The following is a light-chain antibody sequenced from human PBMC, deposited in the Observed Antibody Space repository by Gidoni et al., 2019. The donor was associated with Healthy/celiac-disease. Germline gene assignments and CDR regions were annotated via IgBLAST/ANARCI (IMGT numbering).Light chain of an antibody. Sequence: EIVLTQSPATLSVSTGGRATLSRRATQSVSLNLAWYQQQPGQAPRLLIYGASTKSTGLPARFSGRGSGTEFTLTISSLQSEDFAVYYCQPYNNWPLTFGGGTKVEIK. V-gene: IGKV3-15*01. CDR3: QPYNNWPLT. CDR2: GAS. J-gene: IGKJ4*02. CDR1: QSVSLN.